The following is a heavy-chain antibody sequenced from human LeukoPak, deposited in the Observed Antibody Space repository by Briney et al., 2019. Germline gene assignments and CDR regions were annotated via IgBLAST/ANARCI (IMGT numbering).Heavy chain of an antibody. CDR2: IIPIFGTA. J-gene: IGHJ4*02. V-gene: IGHV1-69*13. D-gene: IGHD3-9*01. CDR1: GGTFSSYA. Sequence: GASVKVSCKASGGTFSSYAISWVRQAPGQGLEWMGGIIPIFGTANYAQKFQGRVTITADESTSTAYMELSSLRSEDTAVYYCAGGTDILTNYFDYWGQGTLVTVSS. CDR3: AGGTDILTNYFDY.